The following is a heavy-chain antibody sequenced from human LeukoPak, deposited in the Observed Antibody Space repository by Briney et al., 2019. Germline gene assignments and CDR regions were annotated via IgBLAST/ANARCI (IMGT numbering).Heavy chain of an antibody. CDR2: IIPIFGTA. D-gene: IGHD6-19*01. V-gene: IGHV1-69*06. J-gene: IGHJ4*02. CDR1: GYTFTSYA. CDR3: ARTGYSSGWYDY. Sequence: ASVKVSCKASGYTFTSYAMNWVRQAPGQGLEWMGGIIPIFGTANYAQKFQGRVTITADKSTSTAYMELSSLRSEDTAVYYCARTGYSSGWYDYWGQGTLVTVSS.